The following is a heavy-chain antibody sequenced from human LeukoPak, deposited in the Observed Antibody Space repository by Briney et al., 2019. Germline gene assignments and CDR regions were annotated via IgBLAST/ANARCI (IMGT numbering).Heavy chain of an antibody. CDR2: ISDNEGRT. CDR3: ARHDSFIPY. V-gene: IGHV3-23*01. J-gene: IGHJ4*02. Sequence: GGSLRLSCAASGFTFSSYWMHWVRQAPGKGLEWVSGISDNEGRTYYTDSVKGRFTISRDNSKNTVYLQMNNLRADDTAVYFCARHDSFIPYWGQGTLVTVSS. D-gene: IGHD5-18*01. CDR1: GFTFSSYW.